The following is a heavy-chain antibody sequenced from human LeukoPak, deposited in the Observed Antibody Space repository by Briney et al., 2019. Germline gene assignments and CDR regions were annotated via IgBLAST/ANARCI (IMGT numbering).Heavy chain of an antibody. CDR2: INTNTGNP. J-gene: IGHJ4*02. D-gene: IGHD3-16*02. CDR1: GYTFTSYA. Sequence: GASVKVSCKASGYTFTSYAMNWVRQAPGQGLEWMGWINTNTGNPTYAQGFTGRFVFSLDTSVSTAYLQISSLKAEDTAVYYCARVTYDYVWGSYRPFDYWGQGTLVTVSS. CDR3: ARVTYDYVWGSYRPFDY. V-gene: IGHV7-4-1*02.